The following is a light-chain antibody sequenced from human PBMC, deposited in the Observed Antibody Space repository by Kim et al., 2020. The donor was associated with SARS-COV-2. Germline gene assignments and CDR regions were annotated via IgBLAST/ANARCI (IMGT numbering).Light chain of an antibody. J-gene: IGLJ3*02. CDR2: DND. Sequence: GRTVTISCSGSSSNSGNNYVSWYQQLPPTAPKLLIYDNDKRPSGIPDHFTGSRSGTTATLAITGLQTGDEADYYCGTWDSRLRVVVFGGGTKVTVL. V-gene: IGLV1-51*01. CDR3: GTWDSRLRVVV. CDR1: SSNSGNNY.